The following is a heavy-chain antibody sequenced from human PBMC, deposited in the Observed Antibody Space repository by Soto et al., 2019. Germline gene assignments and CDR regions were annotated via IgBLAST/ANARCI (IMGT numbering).Heavy chain of an antibody. D-gene: IGHD1-26*01. CDR2: IIPMYGTA. CDR1: AGTFSSYG. CDR3: ARSVGVTTLSYVDL. V-gene: IGHV1-69*01. Sequence: QVHLVQSGAEVKKPGSSVKVSCKASAGTFSSYGISWVRQAPGQGLEWMGGIIPMYGTATHTQNFQGRLTITADESTSTTYMEQSSLRSEDTAVYFCARSVGVTTLSYVDLWGQGTLVTVSS. J-gene: IGHJ4*02.